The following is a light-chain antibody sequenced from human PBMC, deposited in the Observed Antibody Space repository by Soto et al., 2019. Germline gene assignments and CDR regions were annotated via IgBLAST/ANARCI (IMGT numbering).Light chain of an antibody. J-gene: IGLJ2*01. V-gene: IGLV1-44*01. CDR2: DNN. CDR3: ASWDDTLNGVL. CDR1: YSNIGSHT. Sequence: QSVLTQPPSASGTPGQRVTVSCSGSYSNIGSHTVNRYHLLPGSAPRLLIYDNNERPSGVPDRFSGSKSGTSAYLAISGLQTEDEADYYCASWDDTLNGVLFGGGTKLTVL.